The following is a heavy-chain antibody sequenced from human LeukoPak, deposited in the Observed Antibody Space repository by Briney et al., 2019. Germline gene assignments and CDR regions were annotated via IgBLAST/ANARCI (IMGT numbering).Heavy chain of an antibody. J-gene: IGHJ4*02. Sequence: QVQLQESGPGLVKPSQTLSLTCTVSGGSISSGSYYWSLVRHPARSGLEWIGRIYTSGSTNSNPSLKSRVTISVDTSKNQFSLKLSSVTAADTAVYYCARATPRSGYDFDYWGQGTLVTVSS. CDR2: IYTSGST. CDR3: ARATPRSGYDFDY. CDR1: GGSISSGSYY. D-gene: IGHD5-12*01. V-gene: IGHV4-61*02.